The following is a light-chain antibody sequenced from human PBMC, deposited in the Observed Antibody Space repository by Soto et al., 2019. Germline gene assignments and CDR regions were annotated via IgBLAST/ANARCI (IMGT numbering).Light chain of an antibody. V-gene: IGKV1-5*01. CDR2: AAS. J-gene: IGKJ5*01. CDR1: QRVNTC. CDR3: QQLFDSPIT. Sequence: DIQMTQSPSTLSASVGDRVSITCRASQRVNTCLAWYQQKPGKAPKLLIYAASTLESGVPSRSSATVSGTEFSLTITSLQPEDFATYYCQQLFDSPITFGQGTRREIK.